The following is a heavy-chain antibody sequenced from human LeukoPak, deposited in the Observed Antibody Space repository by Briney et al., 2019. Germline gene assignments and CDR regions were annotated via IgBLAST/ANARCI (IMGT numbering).Heavy chain of an antibody. CDR2: VSESGGTT. V-gene: IGHV3-23*01. CDR3: ARDGALGFGELSGGLDV. Sequence: GGSLRLTCAASGFTFNNYAMNWVRQAPGKGLEWVSSVSESGGTTDYADSVKGRFTISRDNAKNSLYLQMNSLRAEDTAVYYCARDGALGFGELSGGLDVWGKGTTVTISS. J-gene: IGHJ6*04. CDR1: GFTFNNYA. D-gene: IGHD3-10*01.